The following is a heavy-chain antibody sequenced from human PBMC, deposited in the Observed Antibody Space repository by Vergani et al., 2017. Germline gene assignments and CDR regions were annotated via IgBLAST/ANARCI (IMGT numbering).Heavy chain of an antibody. J-gene: IGHJ3*02. CDR3: TTDEVVVAAADAFDI. CDR1: GFTFSNAW. D-gene: IGHD2-15*01. V-gene: IGHV3-15*01. Sequence: VQLVESGGGLVKPGGSLRLSCAASGFTFSNAWMSWVRQAPGKGLEWVGRIKSKTDGGTTDYAAPVKGRFTISRDDSKNTLYLQMNSLKTEDTAVYYCTTDEVVVAAADAFDIWGQGTMVTVSS. CDR2: IKSKTDGGTT.